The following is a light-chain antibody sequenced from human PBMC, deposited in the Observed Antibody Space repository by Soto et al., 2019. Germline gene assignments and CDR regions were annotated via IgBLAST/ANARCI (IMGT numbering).Light chain of an antibody. CDR2: KSS. CDR1: QSLVHSDGNTY. J-gene: IGKJ1*01. Sequence: EIVLTQTPLSSPVTLGQSASISCRSSQSLVHSDGNTYLSWLHQRPGQPPRLLIYKSSNRFSGVPHRLSGSGAGTDFTLRVSGVEAEDVGVYYCMQTTQFPWTFGQGTKVEIK. V-gene: IGKV2-24*01. CDR3: MQTTQFPWT.